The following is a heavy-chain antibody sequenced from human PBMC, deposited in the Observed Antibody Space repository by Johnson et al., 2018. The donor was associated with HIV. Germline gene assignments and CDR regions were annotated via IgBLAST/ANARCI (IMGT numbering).Heavy chain of an antibody. J-gene: IGHJ3*02. CDR2: LYSGGST. CDR1: GFTVSRNY. D-gene: IGHD6-13*01. V-gene: IGHV3-66*01. Sequence: VQLVESGGGLVQPGGSLRLSCAASGFTVSRNYMSWVRQAPGKGLEWVSVLYSGGSTYYADSVKGRFTISSDKSKNTLYLQMNSLRAGDTGVYYCARERSYSSSWYGDAFDICGQGTMVTVSS. CDR3: ARERSYSSSWYGDAFDI.